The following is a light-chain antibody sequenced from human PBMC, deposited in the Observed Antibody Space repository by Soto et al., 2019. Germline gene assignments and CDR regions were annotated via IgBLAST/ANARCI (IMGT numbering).Light chain of an antibody. Sequence: DIQMTQSPSSLSASVGDRVTITCRASQGISNYLAWSQQKPGKVPKLLIYAASTLQSGVPSRFSGSGSGTDFTLTISSLQHEDVATYYCQKYNSAPPYTVGQWTKLEI. CDR2: AAS. J-gene: IGKJ2*01. CDR1: QGISNY. CDR3: QKYNSAPPYT. V-gene: IGKV1-27*01.